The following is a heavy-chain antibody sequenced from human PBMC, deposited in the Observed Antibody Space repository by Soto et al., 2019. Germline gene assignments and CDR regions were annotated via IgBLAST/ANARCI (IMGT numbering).Heavy chain of an antibody. CDR3: ARSSLPGITIFGVVTKGHDAFDI. V-gene: IGHV3-48*01. CDR1: GFTFSSYS. Sequence: GGSLRLSCAASGFTFSSYSMNWVRQAPGKGLEWVSYISSSSSTIYYADSVKGRFTISRDNAKNSLYLQMNSLRAEDTAVYYCARSSLPGITIFGVVTKGHDAFDIWGQGTMVTVSS. CDR2: ISSSSSTI. D-gene: IGHD3-3*01. J-gene: IGHJ3*02.